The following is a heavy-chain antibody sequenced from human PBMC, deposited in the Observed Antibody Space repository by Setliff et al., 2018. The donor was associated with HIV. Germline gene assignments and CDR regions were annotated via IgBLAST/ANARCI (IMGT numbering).Heavy chain of an antibody. V-gene: IGHV4-59*08. CDR2: LHSLGSSRVSDTP. J-gene: IGHJ4*02. Sequence: SETLSLTCSVSSGSMTGHYWTWVRQPPGKGLEWIGYLHSLGSSRVSDTPNYSPSLKSRITISLDTSKRQFSLTMTFVTAADTAVYYCARQFWMLTTLYFDSLGPGTLVTVPQ. CDR3: ARQFWMLTTLYFDS. D-gene: IGHD3-16*01. CDR1: SGSMTGHY.